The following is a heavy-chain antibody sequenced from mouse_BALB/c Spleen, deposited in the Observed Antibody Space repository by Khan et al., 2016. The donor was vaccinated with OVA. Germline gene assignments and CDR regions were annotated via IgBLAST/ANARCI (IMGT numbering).Heavy chain of an antibody. Sequence: QVQLKESGPGLVAPSQTLSITCTVSAFSLTSYGVHWVRQPPGTGLEWLGVIWAGGSTNHNSAPLSRLSISKDHSKNQAFLKMNRLQTDDTAMYYCARACYYGAWFAYWGQGTLVTVSA. CDR2: IWAGGST. D-gene: IGHD1-1*01. CDR3: ARACYYGAWFAY. V-gene: IGHV2-9*02. J-gene: IGHJ3*01. CDR1: AFSLTSYG.